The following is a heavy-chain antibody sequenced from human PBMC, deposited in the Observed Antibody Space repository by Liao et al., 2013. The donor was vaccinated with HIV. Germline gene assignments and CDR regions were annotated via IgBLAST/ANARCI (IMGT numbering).Heavy chain of an antibody. D-gene: IGHD3-3*01. CDR1: GGSFSGYY. V-gene: IGHV4-34*01. CDR3: ARSSDFWSGHYFDY. J-gene: IGHJ4*02. CDR2: INHSGST. Sequence: QVQLQQWGAGLLKPSETLSLTCAVYGGSFSGYYWSWIRQPPGKGLEWIGEINHSGSTNYNPSLKSRVTISMDTSKNQFSLKLSSVTAADTAVYYCARSSDFWSGHYFDYWGQGTMVTVSS.